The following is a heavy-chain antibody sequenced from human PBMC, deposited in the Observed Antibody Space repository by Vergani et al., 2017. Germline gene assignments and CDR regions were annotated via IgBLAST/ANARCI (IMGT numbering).Heavy chain of an antibody. CDR2: IKQDGSEK. Sequence: EVQLVESGGGLVQPGGSLRLSSAASGFTFSSYWMSWVRQAPGKGLEWVANIKQDGSEKYYVDSVKGRFTISRDNAKNSLYLQMNSLRAEDTAVYYCARDEYCSSTSCYGNYYYGMDVWGQGTTVTVSS. CDR3: ARDEYCSSTSCYGNYYYGMDV. V-gene: IGHV3-7*01. J-gene: IGHJ6*02. D-gene: IGHD2-2*01. CDR1: GFTFSSYW.